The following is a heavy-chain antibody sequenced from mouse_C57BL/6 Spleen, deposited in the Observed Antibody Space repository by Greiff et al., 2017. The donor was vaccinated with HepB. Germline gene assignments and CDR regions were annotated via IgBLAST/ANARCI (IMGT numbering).Heavy chain of an antibody. D-gene: IGHD2-5*01. CDR1: GYSFTGYF. J-gene: IGHJ1*03. CDR2: INPYNGDT. Sequence: VHVKQSGPELVKPGDSVKISCKASGYSFTGYFMNWVMQSHGKSLEWIGRINPYNGDTFYNQKFKGKATLTVDKSSSTAHMELRSLTSEDSAVYYCARAYYSNYCYFDVWGTGTTVTVSS. CDR3: ARAYYSNYCYFDV. V-gene: IGHV1-20*01.